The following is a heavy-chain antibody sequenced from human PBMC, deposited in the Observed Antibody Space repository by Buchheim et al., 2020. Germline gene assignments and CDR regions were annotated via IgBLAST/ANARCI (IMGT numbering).Heavy chain of an antibody. J-gene: IGHJ4*02. V-gene: IGHV3-23*04. CDR3: AKGSRGYTNYYFDY. CDR2: TSGSGATT. D-gene: IGHD4-11*01. Sequence: EVQLVDSGGGLVQPGESLRLSCAASGFSFSGYAMSWVRQAPGKGLEWVSSTSGSGATTFNADSVKGRFTISRDNSKTMLYLQMNSLRAEDTAVYFCAKGSRGYTNYYFDYWGQGTL. CDR1: GFSFSGYA.